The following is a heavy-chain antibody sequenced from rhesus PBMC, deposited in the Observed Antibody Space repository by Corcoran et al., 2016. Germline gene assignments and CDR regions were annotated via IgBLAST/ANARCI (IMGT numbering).Heavy chain of an antibody. D-gene: IGHD5-24*01. CDR1: GGSISSSY. V-gene: IGHV4-169*01. CDR2: IYGSGSST. J-gene: IGHJ4*01. CDR3: ARGGGYSKFDY. Sequence: QLQLQESGPGLVKPSETLSVTCAVSGGSISSSYWSWTPPAPGKGLEWIGYIYGSGSSTNYNPSLKSRVTLSVDTSKNQLSLKLSSVTAADTAVYYCARGGGYSKFDYWGQGVLVTVSS.